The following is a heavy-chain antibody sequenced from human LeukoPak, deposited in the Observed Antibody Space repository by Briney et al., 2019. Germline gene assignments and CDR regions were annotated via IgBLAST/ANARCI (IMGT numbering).Heavy chain of an antibody. J-gene: IGHJ4*02. D-gene: IGHD1-7*01. V-gene: IGHV3-64*01. CDR3: ARARQGGTTYGFFYFDY. CDR1: GFTLSTYG. CDR2: ISSNGGST. Sequence: GGSLRLSCAASGFTLSTYGMHWVRQAPGKGLEYVAAISSNGGSTYYANSVKGRFTISRDNSTNTLYLQMGSLRVEDTAVYYCARARQGGTTYGFFYFDYWGQGTLVTVSS.